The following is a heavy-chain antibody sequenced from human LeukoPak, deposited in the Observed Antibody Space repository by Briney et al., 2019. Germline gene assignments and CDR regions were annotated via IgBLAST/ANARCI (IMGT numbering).Heavy chain of an antibody. Sequence: SETLSLTCAVYGGSFSGYYWSWIRQPPGKGLEWIGEMNPSGITNYNASLKSRVTISADTSKNQFSLKLSSVTAADTAVYYCARLGGYCSGGSCPKGHFDYWGQGTLVTVSS. CDR3: ARLGGYCSGGSCPKGHFDY. J-gene: IGHJ4*02. CDR1: GGSFSGYY. D-gene: IGHD2-15*01. CDR2: MNPSGIT. V-gene: IGHV4-34*01.